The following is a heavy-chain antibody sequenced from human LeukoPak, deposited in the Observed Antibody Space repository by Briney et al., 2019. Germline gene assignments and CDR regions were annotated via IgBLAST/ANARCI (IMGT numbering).Heavy chain of an antibody. J-gene: IGHJ3*02. V-gene: IGHV1-2*02. D-gene: IGHD5-12*01. CDR3: ARDGVGSGYDWGGAFDI. CDR1: GYTFTGYY. Sequence: GASVKVSCKASGYTFTGYYMHWVRQAHGQGLEWMGWINPNSGGTNYAQKFQGRVTMTRDTSISTAYMELSRLRSDDTAVYYCARDGVGSGYDWGGAFDIWGQGTMVTVSS. CDR2: INPNSGGT.